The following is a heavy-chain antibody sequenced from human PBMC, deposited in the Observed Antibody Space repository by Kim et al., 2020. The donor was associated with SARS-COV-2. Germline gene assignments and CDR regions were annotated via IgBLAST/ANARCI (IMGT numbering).Heavy chain of an antibody. Sequence: ASVKVSCKASGYTFTSYCISWVRQAPGQGLEWMGWISAYNGNTNYAQKLQGRVTMTTDTSTSTAYMELRSLRSDDTAVYYCARHTEYCSSTSCYAHDYWGQGTLVTVS. V-gene: IGHV1-18*01. J-gene: IGHJ4*02. D-gene: IGHD2-2*01. CDR3: ARHTEYCSSTSCYAHDY. CDR1: GYTFTSYC. CDR2: ISAYNGNT.